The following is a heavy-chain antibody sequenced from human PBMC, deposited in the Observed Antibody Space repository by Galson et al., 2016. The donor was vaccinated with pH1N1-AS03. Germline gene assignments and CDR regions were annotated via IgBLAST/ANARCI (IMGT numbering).Heavy chain of an antibody. V-gene: IGHV1-18*04. Sequence: CKASGYTFTGYYMHWARQAPGQGLEYMGWIGTYTIYAQKLQGRVTMTTDTSTSTAYMELRSLRSDDTAVYYCARSGSGSFYEGDFWGQGTLVSVSS. CDR2: IGTYT. J-gene: IGHJ4*02. CDR1: GYTFTGYY. D-gene: IGHD3-10*01. CDR3: ARSGSGSFYEGDF.